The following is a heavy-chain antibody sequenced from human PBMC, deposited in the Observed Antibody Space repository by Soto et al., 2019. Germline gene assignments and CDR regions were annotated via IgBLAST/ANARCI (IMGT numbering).Heavy chain of an antibody. D-gene: IGHD2-15*01. CDR1: GGSISSGDYY. Sequence: QVQLQESGPGLVKPSQTLSLTCTVSGGSISSGDYYWSWIRQPPGKGLEWIGYIYYSGRTYYNPSLKSRVNISVDTSKNQFSLTLSTVTAADTAVYYCARVQLGGGEGYFQHWGQGTLVTVSS. CDR2: IYYSGRT. J-gene: IGHJ1*01. CDR3: ARVQLGGGEGYFQH. V-gene: IGHV4-30-4*01.